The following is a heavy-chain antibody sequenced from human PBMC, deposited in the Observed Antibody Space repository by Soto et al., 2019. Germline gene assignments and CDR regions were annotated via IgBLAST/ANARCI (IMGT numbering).Heavy chain of an antibody. V-gene: IGHV4-31*03. J-gene: IGHJ5*02. CDR3: ARAYRTAYYYDSSAYYYFKYFDP. Sequence: SETLSLTCSVSGGSISSGGYYWSWIRQHPXQGLEWIGYIYYSGSTYYNPSLKSRVTISVDTSKNQFSLKLSSVTAADTAVYYCARAYRTAYYYDSSAYYYFKYFDPWGQGTLVTVSS. CDR1: GGSISSGGYY. D-gene: IGHD3-22*01. CDR2: IYYSGST.